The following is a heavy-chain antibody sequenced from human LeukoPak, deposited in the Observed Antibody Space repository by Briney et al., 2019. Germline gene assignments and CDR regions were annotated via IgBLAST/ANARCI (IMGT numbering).Heavy chain of an antibody. J-gene: IGHJ6*03. CDR2: IYYSGST. CDR3: ARENYYMDV. CDR1: GGSISSTSYY. V-gene: IGHV4-61*01. Sequence: PSETLSLTCTVSGGSISSTSYYWSWIRQPPGKGLEWIGYIYYSGSTNYNPPLKSRVTISVDTSKNQFSLKLSSVTAADTAVYYCARENYYMDVWGKGTTVTVSS.